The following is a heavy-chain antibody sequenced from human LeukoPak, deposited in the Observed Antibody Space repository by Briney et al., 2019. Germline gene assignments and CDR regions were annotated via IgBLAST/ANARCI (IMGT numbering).Heavy chain of an antibody. CDR1: GGSISSSSYY. D-gene: IGHD1-1*01. CDR3: VRDRELAY. Sequence: SETLSLTCTVSGGSISSSSYYWGWIRQPPGKGLEWIGSIYYSGSTNYNPSLKSRVTISVDTSKNQFSLKLSSVTAADTAVYYCVRDRELAYWGQGILVTVSS. CDR2: IYYSGST. J-gene: IGHJ4*02. V-gene: IGHV4-39*07.